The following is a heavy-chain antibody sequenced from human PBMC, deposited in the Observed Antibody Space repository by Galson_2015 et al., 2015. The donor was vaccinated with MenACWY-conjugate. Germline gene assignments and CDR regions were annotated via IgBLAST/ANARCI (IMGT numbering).Heavy chain of an antibody. CDR1: GFPFSSYW. D-gene: IGHD5-18*01. CDR2: IKQDGRTK. J-gene: IGHJ4*02. Sequence: SLRLSCAASGFPFSSYWMNWVRQAPGKGLEWVANIKQDGRTKNYAGSVKGRFTISRDNATKSVYLQMNSLSADDTAVYYCTRDPGIQLWYFDYWGQGTLVTVSS. V-gene: IGHV3-7*03. CDR3: TRDPGIQLWYFDY.